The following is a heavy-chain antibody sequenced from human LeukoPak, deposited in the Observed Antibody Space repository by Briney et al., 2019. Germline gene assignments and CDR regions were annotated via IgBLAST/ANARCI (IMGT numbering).Heavy chain of an antibody. D-gene: IGHD1-14*01. V-gene: IGHV3-30*02. J-gene: IGHJ4*02. CDR2: IRYDGNNK. CDR1: GFTFSNYG. Sequence: GASLRLSCAASGFTFSNYGMLWVRQAPGKGLEWVAFIRYDGNNKLYADSMKGRFTISRDNSKNTLYLHINSLRAEDTAVYYCVKDNPLDYWGQGTLVIVSS. CDR3: VKDNPLDY.